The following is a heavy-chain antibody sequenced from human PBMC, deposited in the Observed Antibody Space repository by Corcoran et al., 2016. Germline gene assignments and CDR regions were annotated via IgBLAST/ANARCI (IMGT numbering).Heavy chain of an antibody. J-gene: IGHJ6*02. V-gene: IGHV4-34*01. D-gene: IGHD3-3*01. Sequence: QVQLQQWGAGLLKPSETLSLTCAVYGGSFSGYYWSWIRQPPGKGLEWIGEINHSGSTNYNPSLKSRVTISVDTSKNQFSLKLSSVTAADTAVYYWASGRVGYFWSGYYPTDYYYYGMDVWGQGTTVTVSS. CDR3: ASGRVGYFWSGYYPTDYYYYGMDV. CDR2: INHSGST. CDR1: GGSFSGYY.